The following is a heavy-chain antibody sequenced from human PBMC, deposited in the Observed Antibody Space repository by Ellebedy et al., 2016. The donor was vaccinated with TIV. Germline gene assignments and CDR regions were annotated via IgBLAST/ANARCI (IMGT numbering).Heavy chain of an antibody. CDR3: AGGYLGGYFQH. V-gene: IGHV3-30-3*01. CDR2: ISHDVSNK. CDR1: GFAFSGFA. J-gene: IGHJ1*01. Sequence: GGSLRLSCAASGFAFSGFAMHWVRQAPGKGLEWLAAISHDVSNKYYADSMEGRFTISRDNSKNTLYLQVNSLRAEDTAVYYCAGGYLGGYFQHWGQGTLVTVSS. D-gene: IGHD2-15*01.